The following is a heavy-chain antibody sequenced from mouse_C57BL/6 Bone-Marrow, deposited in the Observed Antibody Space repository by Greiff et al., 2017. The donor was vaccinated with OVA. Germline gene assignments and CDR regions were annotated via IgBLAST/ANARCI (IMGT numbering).Heavy chain of an antibody. V-gene: IGHV1-69*01. CDR3: AIYDGYYLDY. CDR2: IDPSDSYT. J-gene: IGHJ2*01. CDR1: GYTFTSYW. D-gene: IGHD2-3*01. Sequence: VQLEQPGAELVMPGASVKLSCKAYGYTFTSYWMHWVKQRPGQGLEWIGEIDPSDSYTNYNHKFKGKSTLTVDKSSSTAYMQLSSLTSEDSAVYYCAIYDGYYLDYWGQGTTLTVSS.